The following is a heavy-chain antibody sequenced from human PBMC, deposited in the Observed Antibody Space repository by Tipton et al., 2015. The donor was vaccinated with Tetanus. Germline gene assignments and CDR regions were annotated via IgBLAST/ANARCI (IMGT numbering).Heavy chain of an antibody. Sequence: QLVQSGGGLIQPGESLRLSCAASGFTVSSNYMTWVRQAPGKGLEWVSLIYSGGNTYYADSVKGRFTISRDNSKNTLYLQMNSLRADDTAIYYCAKEALGVLNLWGKGTTVIVSS. J-gene: IGHJ6*04. CDR2: IYSGGNT. D-gene: IGHD1-14*01. V-gene: IGHV3-53*01. CDR3: AKEALGVLNL. CDR1: GFTVSSNY.